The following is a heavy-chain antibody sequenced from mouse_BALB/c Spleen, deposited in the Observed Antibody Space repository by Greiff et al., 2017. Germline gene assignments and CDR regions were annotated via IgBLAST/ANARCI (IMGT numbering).Heavy chain of an antibody. CDR1: GFSLTDYG. CDR2: IWGGGST. CDR3: AKSSPSYHYAMDY. D-gene: IGHD2-10*01. V-gene: IGHV2-6-5*01. J-gene: IGHJ4*01. Sequence: VKLMESGPGLVAPSQSLSITCTVSGFSLTDYGVSWIRQPPGKGLEWLGVIWGGGSTYYNSALKSRLSISKDNSKSQVFLKMNSLQTDDTAMYYCAKSSPSYHYAMDYWGQGTSVTVSS.